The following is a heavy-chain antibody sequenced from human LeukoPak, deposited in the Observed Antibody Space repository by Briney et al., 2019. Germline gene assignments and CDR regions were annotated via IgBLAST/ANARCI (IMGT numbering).Heavy chain of an antibody. CDR3: ARRSDRNASPLRY. V-gene: IGHV4-61*10. Sequence: SETLSLTCTVSGGSISSGSYYWSWIRQPAGKGLEWIGYIYYSGSTNYNPSLKSRVTISVDTSKNQFSLKLSSVTAADTAVYYCARRSDRNASPLRYWGQGTLVTVSS. J-gene: IGHJ4*02. CDR1: GGSISSGSYY. D-gene: IGHD2-2*01. CDR2: IYYSGST.